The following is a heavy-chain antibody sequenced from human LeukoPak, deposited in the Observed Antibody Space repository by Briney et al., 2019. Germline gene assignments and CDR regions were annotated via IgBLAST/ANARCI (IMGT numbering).Heavy chain of an antibody. CDR3: ARERQNKDFWSGGDY. Sequence: PGGSLRLSCAASGFTFSNNWMTWVRQAPGKGLEWVANIKQDGSEKYYVDSVKGRFTISRDNAKNSLYLQMNTLRPEDTAVYYCARERQNKDFWSGGDYWGQGTLVTVSS. CDR2: IKQDGSEK. V-gene: IGHV3-7*01. J-gene: IGHJ4*02. D-gene: IGHD3-3*01. CDR1: GFTFSNNW.